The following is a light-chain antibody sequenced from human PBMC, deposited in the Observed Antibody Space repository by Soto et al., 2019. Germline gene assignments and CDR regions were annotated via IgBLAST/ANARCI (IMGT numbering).Light chain of an antibody. V-gene: IGKV3D-15*01. CDR1: QSVSSY. J-gene: IGKJ4*01. CDR3: QQYNNWPLT. CDR2: DAS. Sequence: EIVLTRSPATLSLSPGERATLSCRASQSVSSYLAWYQQKPGQAPRLLIYDASSRATGIPDRFSGSGSGTEFTLTISSLQSEDFAVYYCQQYNNWPLTFGGGTKVDIK.